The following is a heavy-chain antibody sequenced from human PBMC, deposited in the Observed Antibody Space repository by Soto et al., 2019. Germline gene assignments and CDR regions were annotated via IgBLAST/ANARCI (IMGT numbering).Heavy chain of an antibody. D-gene: IGHD2-15*01. Sequence: SVKVSCKASGGTFSTYVFTWVRQAPGQGLEWMGGIIPMFGTANYAQKFRGRVTLIADESTSTVYMEVSSLRSEDTAVYYCARGSRDCSGGSCFPLPTTEYFRHWGQGTLVTVSS. CDR3: ARGSRDCSGGSCFPLPTTEYFRH. J-gene: IGHJ1*01. CDR2: IIPMFGTA. V-gene: IGHV1-69*13. CDR1: GGTFSTYV.